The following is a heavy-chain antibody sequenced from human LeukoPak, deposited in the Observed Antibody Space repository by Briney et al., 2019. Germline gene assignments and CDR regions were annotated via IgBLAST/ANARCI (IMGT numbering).Heavy chain of an antibody. D-gene: IGHD4-17*01. CDR2: MNPNSGNT. Sequence: ASVKVSCKASGYTFTSYDINWVRQATGQGLEWMGWMNPNSGNTGYAQKFQGRVTMTRNTSISTAYMELSSLRSEDTAVYYCARGYGDYVYYYYYMDVWGKGTTVTISS. J-gene: IGHJ6*03. CDR1: GYTFTSYD. CDR3: ARGYGDYVYYYYYMDV. V-gene: IGHV1-8*01.